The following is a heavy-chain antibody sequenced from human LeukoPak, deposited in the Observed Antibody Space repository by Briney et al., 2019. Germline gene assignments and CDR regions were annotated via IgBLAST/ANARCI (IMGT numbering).Heavy chain of an antibody. Sequence: GESLKISCKGSGYSFTSYWIGWVRQMPGKGLEWMGIIYPGDSDTRYSPSFQGQVTISADKSISTAYLQWSSLKASDTAMYYCARKLFCSSTSCYYFDYWGQGTLVTVSS. CDR3: ARKLFCSSTSCYYFDY. CDR2: IYPGDSDT. CDR1: GYSFTSYW. J-gene: IGHJ4*02. V-gene: IGHV5-51*01. D-gene: IGHD2-2*01.